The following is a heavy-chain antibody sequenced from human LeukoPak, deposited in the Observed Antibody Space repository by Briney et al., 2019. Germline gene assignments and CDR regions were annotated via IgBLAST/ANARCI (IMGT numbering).Heavy chain of an antibody. Sequence: GRSLRLSCAASGFTFSSYGMHWVRQAPGKGLGWGAVIWYDGSNKYYADSVKGRFTISRDNSKNTLYLQMNSLRAEDTAVYYCARDLHYYGSGSYYPLLDYWGQGTLVTVSS. CDR2: IWYDGSNK. CDR3: ARDLHYYGSGSYYPLLDY. J-gene: IGHJ4*02. V-gene: IGHV3-33*01. CDR1: GFTFSSYG. D-gene: IGHD3-10*01.